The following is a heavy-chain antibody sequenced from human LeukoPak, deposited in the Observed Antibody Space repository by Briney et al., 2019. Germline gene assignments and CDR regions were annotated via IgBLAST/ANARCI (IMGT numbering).Heavy chain of an antibody. CDR3: ARAYYGSGSYYSNNKYYFDY. D-gene: IGHD3-10*01. J-gene: IGHJ4*02. CDR2: ISYSGST. V-gene: IGHV4-61*01. Sequence: SETLSLTCTVSSGSVSSGSYYWSWIRQPPGKGLESIGYISYSGSTNYNPSLKSRVTISVDTSKNQFSLKLSSVTAADTAVYYCARAYYGSGSYYSNNKYYFDYWGQGTLVTVSS. CDR1: SGSVSSGSYY.